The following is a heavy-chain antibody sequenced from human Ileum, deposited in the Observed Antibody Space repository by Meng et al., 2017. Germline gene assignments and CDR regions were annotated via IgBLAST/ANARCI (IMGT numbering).Heavy chain of an antibody. Sequence: EVQLLESGGGLGQPGGSLRISCAASGFTFSSYDMSWVRQAPGKGLEWVSGISSSGGRTDYADSVKGRFTISRDNSKNRLYLQMNSLRVEDTAVYYCAPPKGVVAAATDPVYWGQGTLVTVSS. J-gene: IGHJ4*02. CDR2: ISSSGGRT. V-gene: IGHV3-23*01. CDR3: APPKGVVAAATDPVY. CDR1: GFTFSSYD. D-gene: IGHD2-15*01.